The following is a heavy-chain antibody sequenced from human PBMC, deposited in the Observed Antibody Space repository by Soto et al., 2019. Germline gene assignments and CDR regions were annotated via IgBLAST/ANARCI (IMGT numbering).Heavy chain of an antibody. CDR3: AKVGGSSWYIVYYYGMDV. CDR2: ISCGGSNK. J-gene: IGHJ6*02. CDR1: GFTFSSYG. Sequence: GGSLRLSCAASGFTFSSYGMHWVRQAPGKGLEWVAVISCGGSNKYYADSVKGRFTISRDNSKNTLYLQMNSLRAEDTAVYYCAKVGGSSWYIVYYYGMDVWGQGTTVTVSS. D-gene: IGHD6-13*01. V-gene: IGHV3-30*18.